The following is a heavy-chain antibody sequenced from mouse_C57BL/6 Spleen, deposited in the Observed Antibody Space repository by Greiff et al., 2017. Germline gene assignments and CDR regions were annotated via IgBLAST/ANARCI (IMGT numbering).Heavy chain of an antibody. Sequence: QVQLQQPGAELVRPGSSVKLSCKASGYTFTSYWMDWVKQRPGQGLEWIGNIYPSDSETHYNQKFKDKATLTVDKSSSTAYMQLSSLTSENSAVYYCARRRGYLDAMDYWGQGTSVTVAS. D-gene: IGHD2-2*01. CDR3: ARRRGYLDAMDY. CDR1: GYTFTSYW. CDR2: IYPSDSET. J-gene: IGHJ4*01. V-gene: IGHV1-61*01.